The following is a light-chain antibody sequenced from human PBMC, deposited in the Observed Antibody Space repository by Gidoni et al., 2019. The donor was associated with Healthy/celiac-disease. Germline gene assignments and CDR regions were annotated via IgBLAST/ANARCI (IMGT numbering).Light chain of an antibody. CDR1: QSISSW. V-gene: IGKV1-5*03. J-gene: IGKJ1*01. CDR2: KAS. Sequence: DIPTNQSPSTLSASVGDRVTITLRASQSISSWLAWYQQKPGKAPKLLIYKASSLESGVPSRFSGSGSGTEFTLTISSLQPDDFATYYCQQYNSYSTFGQGTKVEIK. CDR3: QQYNSYST.